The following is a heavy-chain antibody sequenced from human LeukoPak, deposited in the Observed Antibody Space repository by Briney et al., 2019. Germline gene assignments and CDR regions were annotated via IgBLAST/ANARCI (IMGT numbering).Heavy chain of an antibody. V-gene: IGHV4-59*01. CDR2: IYYSGST. CDR1: GGSLSSYY. D-gene: IGHD6-13*01. Sequence: PSETLSLTCTVSGGSLSSYYWSWIRQPPGKGLEWIGYIYYSGSTNYNPSLKSRVTISVDTSKNQFSLKLSSVTAADTAVHYCARDSDSSSWLPLGYYGMDVWGQGTTVTVSS. CDR3: ARDSDSSSWLPLGYYGMDV. J-gene: IGHJ6*02.